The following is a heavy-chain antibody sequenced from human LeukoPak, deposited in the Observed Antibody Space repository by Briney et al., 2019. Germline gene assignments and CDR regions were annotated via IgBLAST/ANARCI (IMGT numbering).Heavy chain of an antibody. J-gene: IGHJ5*02. CDR3: ARPNYYDSSGYTSYNWFDP. D-gene: IGHD3-22*01. Sequence: GASVKVSCKASGYTFTGYYMHWVRQAPGRGLEWMGWINPNSGGTNYAQKFQGRVTMTRDTSISTAYMELSSLRSEDTAVYYCARPNYYDSSGYTSYNWFDPWGQGTLVTVSS. V-gene: IGHV1-2*02. CDR1: GYTFTGYY. CDR2: INPNSGGT.